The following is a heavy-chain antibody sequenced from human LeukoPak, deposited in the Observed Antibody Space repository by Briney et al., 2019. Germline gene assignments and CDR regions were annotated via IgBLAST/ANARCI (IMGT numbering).Heavy chain of an antibody. CDR2: IIPILGIA. CDR3: ARDQMEEPPAGSWFDP. V-gene: IGHV1-69*04. CDR1: GGTFSSYA. D-gene: IGHD2-2*01. Sequence: SVKVSCKASGGTFSSYAISWVRQAPGQGLEWTGRIIPILGIANYAQKFQGRVTITADKSTSTAYMELSSLRSEDTAVYYCARDQMEEPPAGSWFDPGGKGTWSPSPQ. J-gene: IGHJ5*01.